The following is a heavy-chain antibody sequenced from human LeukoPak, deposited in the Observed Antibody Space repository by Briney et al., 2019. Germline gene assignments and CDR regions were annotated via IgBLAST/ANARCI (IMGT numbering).Heavy chain of an antibody. Sequence: GSLRLSCAASGFTFSSYAMSWVRPAPGKGLEWVSAISGSGGSTYYADSVKGRFTISRDNSKNTLYLQMNSLRAEDTAVYYCAKGSRIAARRPVFNYYYYYMDVWGKGTTVTVSS. J-gene: IGHJ6*03. V-gene: IGHV3-23*01. CDR3: AKGSRIAARRPVFNYYYYYMDV. D-gene: IGHD6-6*01. CDR2: ISGSGGST. CDR1: GFTFSSYA.